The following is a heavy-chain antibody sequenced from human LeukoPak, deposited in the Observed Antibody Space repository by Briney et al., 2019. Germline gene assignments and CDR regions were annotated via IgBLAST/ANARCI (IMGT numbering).Heavy chain of an antibody. J-gene: IGHJ4*02. CDR1: GGSISNYY. V-gene: IGHV4-34*01. Sequence: SETLSLTCTVSGGSISNYYWSWIRQPPGKGLEWIGEINHSGSTNYNPSLKSRVTISVDTSKNQFSLKLSSVTAADTAVYYCARGRVYDFWSGYPYYFDYWGQGTLVTVSS. D-gene: IGHD3-3*01. CDR3: ARGRVYDFWSGYPYYFDY. CDR2: INHSGST.